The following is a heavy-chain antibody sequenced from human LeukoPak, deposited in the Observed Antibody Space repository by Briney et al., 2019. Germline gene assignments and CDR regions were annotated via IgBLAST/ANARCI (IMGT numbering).Heavy chain of an antibody. CDR3: ARPRIVGADDAFDI. D-gene: IGHD1-26*01. CDR2: MNPNSGNT. CDR1: GYTFTSYD. J-gene: IGHJ3*02. Sequence: ASVKVSCKASGYTFTSYDINWVRQATGQGLEWMGWMNPNSGNTAYAQKFQGRVTIIRNTSISTAYMEPSSLTSEDTAVYYCARPRIVGADDAFDIWGQGTMVTVSS. V-gene: IGHV1-8*03.